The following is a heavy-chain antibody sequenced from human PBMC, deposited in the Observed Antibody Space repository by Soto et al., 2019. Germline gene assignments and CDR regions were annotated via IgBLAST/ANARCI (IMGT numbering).Heavy chain of an antibody. J-gene: IGHJ4*02. V-gene: IGHV4-4*07. D-gene: IGHD3-3*01. CDR1: GGSLTKYY. CDR2: VSTSGNV. CDR3: ARDNNDFWSLYPLAFDY. Sequence: SETLSLTCTVSGGSLTKYYWSWIRQPAGKGLEWIGRVSTSGNVVSKASLRSRLTMSVDTYKNQFSLRLTSVTAADTAVYYCARDNNDFWSLYPLAFDYWGQGALVTVSS.